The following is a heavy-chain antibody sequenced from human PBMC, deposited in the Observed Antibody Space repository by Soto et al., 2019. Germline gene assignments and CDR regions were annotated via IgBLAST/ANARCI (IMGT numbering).Heavy chain of an antibody. CDR2: IYFNGNT. J-gene: IGHJ5*02. CDR1: GGSVSSTSYY. Sequence: QVQLQESGPGLVKPSEALSLTCNVSGGSVSSTSYYWGWIRQSPGKGLEWIANIYFNGNTYYNPSLKSRVPISLDTSKKQFSLNLTSVTAADTAVYYCTRQYLGCFDPWGQGTLVTVSS. V-gene: IGHV4-39*01. CDR3: TRQYLGCFDP.